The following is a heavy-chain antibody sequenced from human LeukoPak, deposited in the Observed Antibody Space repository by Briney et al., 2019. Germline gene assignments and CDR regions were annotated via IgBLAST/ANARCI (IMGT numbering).Heavy chain of an antibody. V-gene: IGHV4-59*01. Sequence: SETLSLTCTVSGGSISSYYWSWIRQPPGKGLEWIGYIYYSGSTNYNPSLKSRVTISVDTSKNQFSLKLSSVTAADTAVYYCARDLRITMIVVVNDAFDIWGQGTMVTVSS. CDR2: IYYSGST. D-gene: IGHD3-22*01. J-gene: IGHJ3*02. CDR1: GGSISSYY. CDR3: ARDLRITMIVVVNDAFDI.